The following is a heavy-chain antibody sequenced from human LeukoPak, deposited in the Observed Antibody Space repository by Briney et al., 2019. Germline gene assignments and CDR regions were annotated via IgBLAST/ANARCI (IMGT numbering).Heavy chain of an antibody. CDR1: GYSFTSYW. V-gene: IGHV5-51*01. D-gene: IGHD3-10*01. CDR3: ARLGAGFGEFFWFDP. CDR2: IYPGDSDT. J-gene: IGHJ5*02. Sequence: GESLKISCKGSGYSFTSYWIGWVRQMPGKGLEGMGIIYPGDSDTRYSPSFQGQVTISADKSISTAYLQWSSLKASDTAMYYCARLGAGFGEFFWFDPWGQGTLVTVSS.